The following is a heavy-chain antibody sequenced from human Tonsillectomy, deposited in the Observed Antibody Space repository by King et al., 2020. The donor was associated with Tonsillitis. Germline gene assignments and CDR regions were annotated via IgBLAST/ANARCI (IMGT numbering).Heavy chain of an antibody. CDR3: AKDSCSGGSCYSDYSGRDV. CDR2: ISYDGSNK. CDR1: GFTFSSYG. D-gene: IGHD2-15*01. J-gene: IGHJ6*02. Sequence: VQLVESGGGVVQPGRSLRLSCAASGFTFSSYGMHWVRQAPGKGLEWVAVISYDGSNKYYADSVKGRFTISRDNTKNTLYLQMNSLRAEDTAVYYCAKDSCSGGSCYSDYSGRDVWGQGTTVTVSS. V-gene: IGHV3-30*18.